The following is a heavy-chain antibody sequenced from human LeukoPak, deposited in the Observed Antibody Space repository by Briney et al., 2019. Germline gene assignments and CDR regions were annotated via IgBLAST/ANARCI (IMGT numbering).Heavy chain of an antibody. V-gene: IGHV4-39*01. D-gene: IGHD5-24*01. Sequence: GSLRLSCAASGFTFSSYSMNWVRQPPGKGLEWIGSIYYSGGSFDNPALKSRVTISVDTSKNQFSLKLSSVTAADTAVYYCARHRSGWLQSSFDYWGQGTLVTVSS. J-gene: IGHJ4*02. CDR1: GFTFSSYSMN. CDR2: IYYSGGS. CDR3: ARHRSGWLQSSFDY.